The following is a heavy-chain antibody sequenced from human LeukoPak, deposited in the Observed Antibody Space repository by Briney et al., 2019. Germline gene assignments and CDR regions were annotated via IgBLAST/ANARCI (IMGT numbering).Heavy chain of an antibody. D-gene: IGHD3-22*01. J-gene: IGHJ4*02. Sequence: SQTLSLTCTVSGGSISSGDYYWSWIRQPPGKGLEWIGYIYYSGSTYYNPSLRSRVTISVDTSKNQFSLKLSSVTAADTAVYYCARSGMDAYYYDSSGYYYVVDYWGREPWSPSPQ. CDR1: GGSISSGDYY. CDR2: IYYSGST. V-gene: IGHV4-30-4*01. CDR3: ARSGMDAYYYDSSGYYYVVDY.